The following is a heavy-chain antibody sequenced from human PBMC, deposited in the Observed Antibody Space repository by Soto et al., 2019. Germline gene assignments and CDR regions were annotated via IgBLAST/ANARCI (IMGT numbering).Heavy chain of an antibody. CDR1: GYTITSYG. V-gene: IGHV1-18*01. J-gene: IGHJ6*03. CDR3: ARVYCSSTSCYPPYYYYYMDV. D-gene: IGHD2-2*01. CDR2: ISAYNGNT. Sequence: ASVKVSCKASGYTITSYGISWVRQAPGQGLEWMGWISAYNGNTNYAQKPQGRVTMTTDTSTSTAYMELRSLRSDDTAVYYCARVYCSSTSCYPPYYYYYMDVWGKGTTVTVSS.